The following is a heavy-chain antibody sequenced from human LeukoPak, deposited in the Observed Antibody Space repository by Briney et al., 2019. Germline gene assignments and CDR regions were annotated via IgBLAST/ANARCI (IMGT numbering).Heavy chain of an antibody. CDR2: INPNGGGT. J-gene: IGHJ6*04. CDR3: ARDYCSSTSCYYGMDV. Sequence: ASVKVSCKASGYTFTGYYMHWVRQAPGQGLEALGWINPNGGGTNYAQKFQGWVTMTRDTSISTAYMELNRLRSDDTAVYYCARDYCSSTSCYYGMDVWGKGTTVTVSS. D-gene: IGHD2-2*01. CDR1: GYTFTGYY. V-gene: IGHV1-2*04.